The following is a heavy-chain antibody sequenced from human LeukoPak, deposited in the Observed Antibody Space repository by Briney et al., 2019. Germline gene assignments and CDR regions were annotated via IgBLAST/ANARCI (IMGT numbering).Heavy chain of an antibody. CDR1: GFTFSSYT. V-gene: IGHV3-21*03. J-gene: IGHJ4*02. CDR2: IFSSSTYI. Sequence: GGSLRLSCAASGFTFSSYTMNWVRQAPGKGLEWVSFIFSSSTYIYYTDSVKGRFTISRDNARNSLYLQMDNLRAEDTGVYYCARDFYDGFALDYWGQGTLVTVSS. D-gene: IGHD2/OR15-2a*01. CDR3: ARDFYDGFALDY.